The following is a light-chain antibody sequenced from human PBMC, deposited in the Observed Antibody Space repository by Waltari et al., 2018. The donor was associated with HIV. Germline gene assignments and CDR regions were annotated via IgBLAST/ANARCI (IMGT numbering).Light chain of an antibody. CDR1: SSNIERNY. CDR2: KDN. V-gene: IGLV1-47*01. CDR3: AAWDDNLNGYV. Sequence: QSELTQSPSASGTPGQRITISCSGSSSNIERNYVYWYKQFPGATPKVLIYKDNERPSGVPDRISGSKSGTSASLLISGLRSDDEADYYCAAWDDNLNGYVFGTGTKVTVL. J-gene: IGLJ1*01.